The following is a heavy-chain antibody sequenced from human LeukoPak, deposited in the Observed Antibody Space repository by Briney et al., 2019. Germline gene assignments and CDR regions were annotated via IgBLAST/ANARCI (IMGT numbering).Heavy chain of an antibody. CDR3: GEYSGSYVGY. Sequence: GGSLRLSCAASGFTFSSYGMHWVRQAPGKGLEWVAVISYDGSNKYYADSVKGRFTISRDNSKNTLYLQMNSLRAEDTAVYYCGEYSGSYVGYWGQGTLVTVSS. V-gene: IGHV3-30*03. D-gene: IGHD1-26*01. CDR2: ISYDGSNK. CDR1: GFTFSSYG. J-gene: IGHJ4*02.